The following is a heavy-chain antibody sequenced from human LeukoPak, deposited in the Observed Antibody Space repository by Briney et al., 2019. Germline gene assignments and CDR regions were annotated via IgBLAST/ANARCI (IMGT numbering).Heavy chain of an antibody. D-gene: IGHD2-2*01. CDR2: ISGSGGST. Sequence: GGSLRLSCAASGFTFSSYAMGWVRQAPGKGLEWVSAISGSGGSTYYADSVKGRFTISRDNSKNTLYLQMNSLRAEDTAVYSCAKDRLYFVVVPAASDYWGQGTLVTVSS. J-gene: IGHJ4*02. CDR3: AKDRLYFVVVPAASDY. CDR1: GFTFSSYA. V-gene: IGHV3-23*01.